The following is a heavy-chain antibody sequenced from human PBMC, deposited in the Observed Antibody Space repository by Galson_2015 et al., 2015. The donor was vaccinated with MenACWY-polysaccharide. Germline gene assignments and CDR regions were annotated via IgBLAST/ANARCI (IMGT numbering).Heavy chain of an antibody. V-gene: IGHV3-23*01. CDR1: GFTFSSYA. CDR2: ISGGGGST. Sequence: SLRLSCAASGFTFSSYAMNWVRQAPGKGLEWVSGISGGGGSTYYADSVKGRFTISRDNSKNTMYLQMNSLRVEDTAVYYCAKDRGSWGPMGDYWGQGTLVTVSS. D-gene: IGHD3-10*01. J-gene: IGHJ4*02. CDR3: AKDRGSWGPMGDY.